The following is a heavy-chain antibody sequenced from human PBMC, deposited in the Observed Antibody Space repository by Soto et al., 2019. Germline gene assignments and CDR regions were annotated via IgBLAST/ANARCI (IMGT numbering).Heavy chain of an antibody. J-gene: IGHJ4*01. CDR1: GGTMRNVY. D-gene: IGHD2-15*01. CDR2: IFHSGNA. CDR3: ARAHAPTLPFDY. Sequence: WETLSLTCTASGGTMRNVYWNWIRQPPGKRLEWIGFIFHSGNAKYNPSLKSRVTISIDTSKSQFSLSLDSVTAADTAVYFCARAHAPTLPFDYWGLGTLVTVSS. V-gene: IGHV4-59*01.